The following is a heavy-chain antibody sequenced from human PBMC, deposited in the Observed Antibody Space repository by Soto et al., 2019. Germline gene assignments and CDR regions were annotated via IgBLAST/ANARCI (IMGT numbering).Heavy chain of an antibody. D-gene: IGHD3-22*01. CDR2: IYHSGST. V-gene: IGHV4-4*02. Sequence: SETLSLTCAVSVGSISSSNWCIWVRQPPGKGLEWIGEIYHSGSTNYNPSLKSRVTISVDKSKNQFPMKLSSVTAADTAVYYCARNGPYHYDSSRLEYWGQGTMVTVSS. CDR1: VGSISSSNW. J-gene: IGHJ4*02. CDR3: ARNGPYHYDSSRLEY.